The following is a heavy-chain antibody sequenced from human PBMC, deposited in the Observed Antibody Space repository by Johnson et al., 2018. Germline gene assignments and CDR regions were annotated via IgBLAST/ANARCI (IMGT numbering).Heavy chain of an antibody. D-gene: IGHD6-19*01. CDR1: GFTFSSYA. CDR2: ISGSGGST. J-gene: IGHJ1*01. V-gene: IGHV3-23*04. CDR3: AKDAGASSGWYSEYCQH. Sequence: VQLVQSGGDLVQPGGSLRLSCAASGFTFSSYAMSWVRQAPGKGLEWVSAISGSGGSTYYADSVKGRFTTSRDNSKNTLDLQMNSLRAEDTAVYYCAKDAGASSGWYSEYCQHWGQGTLVAV.